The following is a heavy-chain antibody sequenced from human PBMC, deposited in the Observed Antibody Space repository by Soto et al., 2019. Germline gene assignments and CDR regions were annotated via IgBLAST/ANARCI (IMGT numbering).Heavy chain of an antibody. CDR1: GGSFSGYY. Sequence: SETLSLTCAVYGGSFSGYYWSWIRQPPGKGLEWIGEINHSGSTNYNPSLKSRVTISVDTSKNQFSLKLSSVTAADTAVYYCARGYGVATILDYWGQGTLVTVSS. CDR3: ARGYGVATILDY. CDR2: INHSGST. D-gene: IGHD5-12*01. V-gene: IGHV4-34*01. J-gene: IGHJ4*02.